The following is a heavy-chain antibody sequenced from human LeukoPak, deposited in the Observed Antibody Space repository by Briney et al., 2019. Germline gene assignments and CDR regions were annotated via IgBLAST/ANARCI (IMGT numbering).Heavy chain of an antibody. CDR1: GGSISSSSYY. CDR2: IYYSGST. Sequence: SQTLSLTRTVSGGSISSSSYYWGWIRQPPGKGLEWIGSIYYSGSTYYNPSLKSRVTISVDTSKNQFSLKLSSVTAADTAVYYCARGDAPFDYWGQGTLVTVSS. J-gene: IGHJ4*02. V-gene: IGHV4-39*07. CDR3: ARGDAPFDY.